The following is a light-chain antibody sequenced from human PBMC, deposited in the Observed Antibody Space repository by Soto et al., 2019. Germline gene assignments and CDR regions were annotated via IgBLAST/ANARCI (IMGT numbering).Light chain of an antibody. CDR3: LQDYDYPRT. CDR1: QGIRDE. CDR2: AAS. J-gene: IGKJ1*01. V-gene: IGKV1-6*01. Sequence: AIQMTQSPSSLSASVGDRVTITCRASQGIRDELGWYQQKAAKAPNLLISAASRLQSGVPSRFSRRGSGTDFTLTISSLQREDFATYYCLQDYDYPRTFGQGTKVDIK.